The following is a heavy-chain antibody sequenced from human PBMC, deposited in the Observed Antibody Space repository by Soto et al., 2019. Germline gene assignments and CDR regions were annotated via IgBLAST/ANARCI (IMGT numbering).Heavy chain of an antibody. V-gene: IGHV4-39*01. CDR3: ARLTVVAATYWFDP. J-gene: IGHJ5*02. D-gene: IGHD2-15*01. CDR2: IYYSGST. CDR1: GGSISSSSYY. Sequence: SETLSLTCTVSGGSISSSSYYWGWIRQPPGKGLEWIRSIYYSGSTYYNPSLKSRVTISVDTSKNQFSLKLSSVTAADTAVYYCARLTVVAATYWFDPWGQGTLVTVSS.